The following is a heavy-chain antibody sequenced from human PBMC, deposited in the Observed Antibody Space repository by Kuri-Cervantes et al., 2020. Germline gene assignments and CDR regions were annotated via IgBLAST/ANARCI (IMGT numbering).Heavy chain of an antibody. CDR2: ISSRSNSI. Sequence: GESLKISCAASGFSFSSYSMNWIRQVPGKGLKWVSYISSRSNSIYYADSVKGRFTISRDNAKNSLFMQMNSLKDEDTGIYYCARDEGGRTYGLGRFDFWGQGTLVTVSS. D-gene: IGHD3-16*01. V-gene: IGHV3-48*02. CDR3: ARDEGGRTYGLGRFDF. CDR1: GFSFSSYS. J-gene: IGHJ4*02.